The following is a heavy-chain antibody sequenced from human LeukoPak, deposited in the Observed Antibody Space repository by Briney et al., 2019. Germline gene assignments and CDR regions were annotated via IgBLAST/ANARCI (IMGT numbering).Heavy chain of an antibody. J-gene: IGHJ4*02. CDR1: GFTFSSYA. CDR2: ISGSGGST. Sequence: GGSLRLSCAASGFTFSSYAMSWVRQAPGKGLEWVSAISGSGGSTYYADSVKGRFTISRDNSKNTLYLQMNSLRAEDTAVCYCAKGKDSGYDFASDYWGQGTLVTVPS. CDR3: AKGKDSGYDFASDY. V-gene: IGHV3-23*01. D-gene: IGHD5-12*01.